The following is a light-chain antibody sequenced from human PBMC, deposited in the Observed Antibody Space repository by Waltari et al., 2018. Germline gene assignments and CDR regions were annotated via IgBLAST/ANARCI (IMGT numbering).Light chain of an antibody. Sequence: EIVLTQSPGTLSLSPGDRAPLSCRASQSVGSSYLAWYQQRPGQAPRLLIYGASSRATGIPDRFSGSESGTDFTLTISRLEPEDFAVYYCQQYGSSLYTFGQGTKLEIK. V-gene: IGKV3-20*01. CDR3: QQYGSSLYT. CDR2: GAS. J-gene: IGKJ2*01. CDR1: QSVGSSY.